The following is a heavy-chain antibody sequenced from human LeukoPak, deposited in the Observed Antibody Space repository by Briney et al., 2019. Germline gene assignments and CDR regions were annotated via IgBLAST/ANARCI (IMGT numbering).Heavy chain of an antibody. V-gene: IGHV1-2*02. Sequence: KPGASVKVSCKASGYTFTGYYMHWVRQAPGQGLEWMGWINPNSGGTNYAQKFQGRVTMTRDTSISTAYMELSRLRSDDTAVYYCARPVENYYDSSGYYLDYWGQGTLVTVSS. D-gene: IGHD3-22*01. CDR2: INPNSGGT. CDR1: GYTFTGYY. J-gene: IGHJ4*02. CDR3: ARPVENYYDSSGYYLDY.